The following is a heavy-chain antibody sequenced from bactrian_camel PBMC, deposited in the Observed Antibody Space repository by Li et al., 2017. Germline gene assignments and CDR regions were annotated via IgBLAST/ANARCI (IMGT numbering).Heavy chain of an antibody. CDR2: INTGGGTT. V-gene: IGHV3S1*01. J-gene: IGHJ6*01. Sequence: VQLVESGGGLVQPGGSLRLSCAASGFTFSSYWMYWVRQAPGKGLEWVSAINTGGGTTFYADSVRGRLTISRDNAKGTLYLQMGGLKTEDTAVYYCATGLINFGPVVLVTPTRAFGYWGQGTQVTVS. CDR3: ATGLINFGPVVLVTPTRAFGY. CDR1: GFTFSSYW. D-gene: IGHD2*01.